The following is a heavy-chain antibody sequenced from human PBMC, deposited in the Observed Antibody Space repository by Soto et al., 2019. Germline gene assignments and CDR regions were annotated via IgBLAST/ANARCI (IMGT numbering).Heavy chain of an antibody. CDR2: ISYDGSNK. CDR1: GFTFSNNA. J-gene: IGHJ6*02. Sequence: QVQLVESGGGVVQPGRSLRLSCAASGFTFSNNAMDWVRQAPGKGLEWVAVISYDGSNKYIAESVKGRFTISRDNSNKILFLQMNGLRAEDAAVYYCARGTTTAAFSAMDVGGQGTTVTVSS. V-gene: IGHV3-30-3*01. D-gene: IGHD1-1*01. CDR3: ARGTTTAAFSAMDV.